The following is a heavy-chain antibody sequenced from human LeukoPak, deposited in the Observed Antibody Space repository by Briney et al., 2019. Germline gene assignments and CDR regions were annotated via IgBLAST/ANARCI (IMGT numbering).Heavy chain of an antibody. CDR2: IIPIFGTA. Sequence: SVKVSCKASGGTFSSYAISWVRQAPGQGLEWMGGIIPIFGTANYAQKFQGRVTITTDESTSTAYMELSSLRSEDTAVYYCARLAGAAAMDSSWGQGTLVTVSS. J-gene: IGHJ5*02. D-gene: IGHD2-2*01. CDR1: GGTFSSYA. V-gene: IGHV1-69*05. CDR3: ARLAGAAAMDSS.